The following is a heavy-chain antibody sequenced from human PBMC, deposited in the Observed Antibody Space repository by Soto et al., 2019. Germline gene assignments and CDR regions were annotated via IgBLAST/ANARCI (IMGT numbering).Heavy chain of an antibody. Sequence: SENLSLTWAISGGSVSRKSAALNWVRQSTTRSLEWLGRTYYRSKWYNDYAVSVKSRITINPDTSKNQFSLQLNSVTPVDTAVYYCARDPAIGFDYWGQGTLVTVSS. V-gene: IGHV6-1*01. J-gene: IGHJ4*02. CDR2: TYYRSKWYN. CDR1: GGSVSRKSAA. CDR3: ARDPAIGFDY.